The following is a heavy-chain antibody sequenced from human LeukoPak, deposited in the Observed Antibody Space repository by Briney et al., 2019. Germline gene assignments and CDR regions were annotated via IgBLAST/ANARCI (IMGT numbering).Heavy chain of an antibody. CDR2: ISAYNGNT. V-gene: IGHV1-18*01. J-gene: IGHJ6*03. CDR1: GYTFTSYG. Sequence: GASVKVSCKASGYTFTSYGISWVRQAPGQGIEWMGWISAYNGNTNYAQKLQGRVTMTTDTSTSTAYMELRSLRSDDTAVYYCARKAPYYYYYYYMDVWGKGTTVTVSS. CDR3: ARKAPYYYYYYYMDV.